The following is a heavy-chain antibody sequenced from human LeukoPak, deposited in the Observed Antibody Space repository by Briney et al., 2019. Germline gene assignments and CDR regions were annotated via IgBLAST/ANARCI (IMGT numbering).Heavy chain of an antibody. CDR1: GFTFSSYE. D-gene: IGHD6-19*01. CDR2: ISSSGSTI. J-gene: IGHJ5*02. Sequence: PGGSLRLSCAASGFTFSSYEMNWVRQAPGKGLEWVSYISSSGSTIYYADSVKGRFTISRDNAKNSLYLQMNSLRAEDTALYYCAKDMVFRSGWYGWFDPWGQGTLVTVSS. CDR3: AKDMVFRSGWYGWFDP. V-gene: IGHV3-48*03.